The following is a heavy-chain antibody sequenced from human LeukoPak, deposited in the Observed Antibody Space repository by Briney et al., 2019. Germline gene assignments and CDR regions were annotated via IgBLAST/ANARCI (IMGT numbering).Heavy chain of an antibody. Sequence: GGSLRLSCAASGFALSSHWMTWVRQVPGRGPEWVANVNRDGSEAYYLDSVKGRFTISKDNAKNSLYLQMNSLRAEDTALYHCARNNGMDVWGQGTTVIVSS. CDR1: GFALSSHW. V-gene: IGHV3-7*03. CDR2: VNRDGSEA. J-gene: IGHJ6*02. CDR3: ARNNGMDV.